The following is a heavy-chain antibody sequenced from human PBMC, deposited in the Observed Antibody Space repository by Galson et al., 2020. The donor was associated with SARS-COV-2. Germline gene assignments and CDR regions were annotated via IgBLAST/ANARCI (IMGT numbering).Heavy chain of an antibody. V-gene: IGHV1-2*04. J-gene: IGHJ4*02. CDR1: GYTFTGYY. Sequence: ASVKVSCKASGYTFTGYYMHWVRQAPGRGLEWLGWINPNSGGTNYAQKFQGWVTMPRDTSISTDYMELSRLRSDDTAVYYCARERPVGYSYGFVYYFGYWGQGTLVTVSS. CDR3: ARERPVGYSYGFVYYFGY. D-gene: IGHD5-18*01. CDR2: INPNSGGT.